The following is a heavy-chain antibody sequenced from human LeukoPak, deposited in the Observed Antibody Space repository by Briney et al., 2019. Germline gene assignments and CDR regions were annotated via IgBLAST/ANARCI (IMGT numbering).Heavy chain of an antibody. CDR2: IKQDGSEK. CDR3: ARNPRPGEKENSAIDY. V-gene: IGHV3-7*01. CDR1: GFTFSSYW. D-gene: IGHD1-26*01. Sequence: GGSLRLSCAASGFTFSSYWMSWVRQAPGKGLELVANIKQDGSEKYYMDSVKGRFTISRDNAKNSLYLQMNSLRAEDTAVYYCARNPRPGEKENSAIDYWGQGTLVTVSS. J-gene: IGHJ4*02.